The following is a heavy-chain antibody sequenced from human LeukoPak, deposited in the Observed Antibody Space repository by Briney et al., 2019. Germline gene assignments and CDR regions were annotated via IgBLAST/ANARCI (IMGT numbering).Heavy chain of an antibody. Sequence: GGSLRLSYAASGFTFSSYWMSWVRQAPGKGLEWVANIKQDGSEKYYVDSVKGRFTISRDNAKNSLYLQMNSLRAEDTAVYYCATPLDYYDSSGYHQGGDWGQGTLVTVSS. CDR1: GFTFSSYW. V-gene: IGHV3-7*03. D-gene: IGHD3-22*01. J-gene: IGHJ4*02. CDR3: ATPLDYYDSSGYHQGGD. CDR2: IKQDGSEK.